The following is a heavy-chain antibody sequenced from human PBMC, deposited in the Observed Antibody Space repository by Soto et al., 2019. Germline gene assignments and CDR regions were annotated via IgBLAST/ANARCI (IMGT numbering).Heavy chain of an antibody. CDR3: VRSGDNYHHLDY. J-gene: IGHJ4*02. D-gene: IGHD1-1*01. Sequence: GPLTLSCAASGLTFTDHYMSRLRQAPGKGLEWIGSSSNSGSFTTYADSAKGRFSISRDNAKNSRFLQINSLRGDDTAIYYCVRSGDNYHHLDYWGQGTPVTISS. V-gene: IGHV3-11*06. CDR2: SSNSGSFT. CDR1: GLTFTDHY.